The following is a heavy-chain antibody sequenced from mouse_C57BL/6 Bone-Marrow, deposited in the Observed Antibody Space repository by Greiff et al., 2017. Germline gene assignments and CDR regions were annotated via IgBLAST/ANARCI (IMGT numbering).Heavy chain of an antibody. D-gene: IGHD2-4*01. CDR1: GYTFTSYW. CDR3: ARGTVITDYFDY. Sequence: VQLQQPGAELVKPGASVKLSCKASGYTFTSYWMQWVKQRPGQGLEWIGEIDPSDSYTNYNQKFTGKATLTVDTSSSTAYMQLSSLTSEDSAVYYCARGTVITDYFDYWGQGTTLTVSS. CDR2: IDPSDSYT. J-gene: IGHJ2*01. V-gene: IGHV1-50*01.